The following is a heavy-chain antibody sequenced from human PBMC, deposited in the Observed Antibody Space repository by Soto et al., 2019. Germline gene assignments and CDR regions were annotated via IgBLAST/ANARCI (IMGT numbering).Heavy chain of an antibody. CDR1: GFTFSTYW. J-gene: IGHJ4*02. CDR3: ARDLRGSPDY. D-gene: IGHD1-26*01. CDR2: INPDGRTT. V-gene: IGHV3-74*01. Sequence: PGGSLRLSCAASGFTFSTYWMNWVRQAPGKGLVWVSLINPDGRTTTYADSVKGRFTISRDNAKNTVYLQMNSLRVDDTAVYYCARDLRGSPDYWGQGTRVNVS.